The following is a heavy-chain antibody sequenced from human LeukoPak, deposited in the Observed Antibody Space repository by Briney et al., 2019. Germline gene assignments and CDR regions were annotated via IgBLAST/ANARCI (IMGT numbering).Heavy chain of an antibody. D-gene: IGHD3-22*01. Sequence: ASVKVSCKASGYTFTSYYMHWVRQAPGQGLEWMGIINPSGGSTSYAQKFQGGVTMTRDTSTSTVYMELSSLRSEDTAVYYCARVPRYDSSGYFFDYWGQGTLVTVSS. V-gene: IGHV1-46*01. CDR3: ARVPRYDSSGYFFDY. J-gene: IGHJ4*02. CDR2: INPSGGST. CDR1: GYTFTSYY.